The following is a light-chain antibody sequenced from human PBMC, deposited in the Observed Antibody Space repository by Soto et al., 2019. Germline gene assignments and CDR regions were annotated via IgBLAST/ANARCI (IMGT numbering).Light chain of an antibody. V-gene: IGLV1-40*01. CDR3: QSYDSSLSGSWV. CDR2: GND. Sequence: QSVLTQPPSVSGAPGQGVTISCTGGSSNIGAGYDVHWYQHLPGTSPKLLIYGNDNRPSGVPDRFSGSKSGTSASLAITDLQAEDEADYYCQSYDSSLSGSWVFGGGTK. J-gene: IGLJ3*02. CDR1: SSNIGAGYD.